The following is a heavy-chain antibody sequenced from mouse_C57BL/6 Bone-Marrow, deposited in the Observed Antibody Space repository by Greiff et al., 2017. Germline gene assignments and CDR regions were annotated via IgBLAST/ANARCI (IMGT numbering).Heavy chain of an antibody. D-gene: IGHD1-1*01. CDR1: GFNIKNTY. V-gene: IGHV14-3*01. CDR2: IDPANGNT. Sequence: EVQLQQSVAELVRPGASVKLSCTASGFNIKNTYMHWVKQRPEQGLEWIGRIDPANGNTKYAPKFQGKATITAYTSSNTAYLQLSSLTSEDTAIYYCARPSDYYGSSSPWYFDVWGTGTTVTVSS. J-gene: IGHJ1*03. CDR3: ARPSDYYGSSSPWYFDV.